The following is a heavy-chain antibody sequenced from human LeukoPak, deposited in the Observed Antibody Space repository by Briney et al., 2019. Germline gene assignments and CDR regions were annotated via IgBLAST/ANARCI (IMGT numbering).Heavy chain of an antibody. CDR1: GGSISSYY. J-gene: IGHJ6*03. CDR2: IYYSGST. Sequence: SETLSLTCTVPGGSISSYYWSWIRQPPGKGLEWIGYIYYSGSTNYNPSLKSRVTISVDTSKNQFSLKLSSVTAADTAVYYCARGGTYYYYYYMDVWGKGTTVTVSS. V-gene: IGHV4-59*01. D-gene: IGHD1-1*01. CDR3: ARGGTYYYYYYMDV.